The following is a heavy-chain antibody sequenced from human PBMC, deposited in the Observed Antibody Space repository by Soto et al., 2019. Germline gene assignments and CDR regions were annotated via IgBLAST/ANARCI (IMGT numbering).Heavy chain of an antibody. V-gene: IGHV3-72*01. Sequence: EVQLVESGGGLVEPGGSLRLSCAASGFIFRDHYMDWVRQAPGKGLEWICRVRDKANGYTTEYAASVRGRFIVSRDESKNSLDLQMNSLQIEDTAMYYCVRNLASGGTYYIDYWGQGTLVTVSS. CDR2: VRDKANGYTT. D-gene: IGHD1-26*01. J-gene: IGHJ4*02. CDR3: VRNLASGGTYYIDY. CDR1: GFIFRDHY.